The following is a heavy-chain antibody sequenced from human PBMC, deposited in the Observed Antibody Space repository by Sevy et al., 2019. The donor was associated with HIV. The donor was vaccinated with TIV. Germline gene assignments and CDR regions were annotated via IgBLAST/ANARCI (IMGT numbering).Heavy chain of an antibody. CDR1: GFTFGDYC. CDR2: LKSDVYGGTV. D-gene: IGHD6-13*01. J-gene: IGHJ4*02. V-gene: IGHV3-49*04. Sequence: GGSLRLSCTASGFTFGDYCMSWVRQAPGKGLEWVAFLKSDVYGGTVDHAASVRGRLVISRVDSKTIAYLQMNDLKTEDTGVYYCTRWKAAQSIFDYWGQGALVTVSS. CDR3: TRWKAAQSIFDY.